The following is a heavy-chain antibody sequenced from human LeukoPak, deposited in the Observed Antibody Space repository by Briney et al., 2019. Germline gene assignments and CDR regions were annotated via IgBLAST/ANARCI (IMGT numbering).Heavy chain of an antibody. Sequence: PGGSLRLSCAASRFTFSTYAMSWVRQAPGKGLGWVSSITGTGGTTYYADSVMGRFTISRDNSKNTLSLQVDSLRAEDTALYYCARVRYYDSSHPVAFDIWGQGTMVTVSS. CDR1: RFTFSTYA. D-gene: IGHD3-22*01. CDR3: ARVRYYDSSHPVAFDI. V-gene: IGHV3-23*01. CDR2: ITGTGGTT. J-gene: IGHJ3*02.